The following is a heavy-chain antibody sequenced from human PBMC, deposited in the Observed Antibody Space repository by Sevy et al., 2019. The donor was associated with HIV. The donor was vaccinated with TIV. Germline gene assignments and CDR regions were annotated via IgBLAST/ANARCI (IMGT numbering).Heavy chain of an antibody. V-gene: IGHV3-30*18. CDR3: AKDFTGYNGLDV. CDR2: ISYHGRDK. D-gene: IGHD3-9*01. J-gene: IGHJ6*02. CDR1: GISFTTSG. Sequence: GGSLRLSCRVSGISFTTSGMHWVRQAPGKGLEWVAVISYHGRDKFYAESVKGRSNISRDNSKNMVYLQIDSLRTEDTAVYYCAKDFTGYNGLDVWGQGTMVTVSS.